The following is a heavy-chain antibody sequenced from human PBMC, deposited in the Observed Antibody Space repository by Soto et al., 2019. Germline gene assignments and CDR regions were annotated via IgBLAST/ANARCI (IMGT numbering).Heavy chain of an antibody. CDR2: IYYSGST. D-gene: IGHD1-20*01. CDR3: ARAYNWNDDEAFDI. V-gene: IGHV4-31*03. Sequence: QVQLQESGPGLVKPSQTLSLTCTVSGGSISSGGYYWSWIRQHPGKGLEWIGYIYYSGSTYYNPYLKSRVNISVDTSKNQFSLKLSSVTAADTAVYYCARAYNWNDDEAFDIWGQGTMVTVSS. CDR1: GGSISSGGYY. J-gene: IGHJ3*02.